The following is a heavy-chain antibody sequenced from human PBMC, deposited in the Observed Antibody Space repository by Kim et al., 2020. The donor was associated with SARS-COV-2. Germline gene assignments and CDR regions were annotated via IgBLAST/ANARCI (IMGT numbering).Heavy chain of an antibody. D-gene: IGHD2-8*01. V-gene: IGHV3-23*01. Sequence: GGSLRLSCAASGFTFSSYAMSWVRQAPGEGLEWVSGISGSGGTKYYTDSVEGRFIISRDNSKSTLYLQMSSLRAEDTALYFCAKSSYSTSSGASDYWGQGTLVTVSS. CDR1: GFTFSSYA. CDR2: ISGSGGTK. J-gene: IGHJ4*02. CDR3: AKSSYSTSSGASDY.